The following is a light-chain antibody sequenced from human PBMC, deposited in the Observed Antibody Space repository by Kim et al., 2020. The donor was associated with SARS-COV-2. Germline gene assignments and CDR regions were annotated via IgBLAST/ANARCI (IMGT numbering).Light chain of an antibody. CDR3: QQRSNWPGT. J-gene: IGKJ2*01. CDR2: DAS. Sequence: SLSPGEIAHLACTASQGVSSYLAWYQQKPGQAPRLLIYDASNRATGIPARFSGSGSGTDFTLTISSLEPEDFAVYYCQQRSNWPGTFGQGTKLEI. CDR1: QGVSSY. V-gene: IGKV3-11*01.